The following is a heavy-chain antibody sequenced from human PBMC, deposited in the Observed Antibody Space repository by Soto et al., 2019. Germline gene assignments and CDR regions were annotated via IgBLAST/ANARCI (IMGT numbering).Heavy chain of an antibody. D-gene: IGHD3-22*01. CDR2: ISSSGSTI. CDR3: ASDAGGGSYFDRSGYYYVFGGFDI. V-gene: IGHV3-11*01. CDR1: GFTFSDYY. J-gene: IGHJ3*02. Sequence: GGSLRLSCAASGFTFSDYYMSWIRQAPGKGLEWVSYISSSGSTIYYADSVKGRFTISRDNAKNSLYLQMNSLRAEDTAVDYCASDAGGGSYFDRSGYYYVFGGFDIWGQGTMVTVSS.